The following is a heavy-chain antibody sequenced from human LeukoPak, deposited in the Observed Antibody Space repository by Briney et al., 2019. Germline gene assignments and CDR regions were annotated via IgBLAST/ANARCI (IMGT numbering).Heavy chain of an antibody. CDR1: GFTFSSYW. J-gene: IGHJ6*02. Sequence: GGSLRLSCAASGFTFSSYWMSWVRQAPGKGREWVANIKQDGSEKYYVDSVKGRFTISRDNAKNSLYLQMNSLRAEDTAVYYCARDIRLPNYYYYGMDVWGQGTTVTVSS. D-gene: IGHD5-18*01. CDR2: IKQDGSEK. V-gene: IGHV3-7*01. CDR3: ARDIRLPNYYYYGMDV.